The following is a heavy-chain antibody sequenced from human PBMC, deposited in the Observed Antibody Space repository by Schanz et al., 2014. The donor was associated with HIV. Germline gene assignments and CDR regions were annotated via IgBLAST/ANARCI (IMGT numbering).Heavy chain of an antibody. CDR1: GFTFSNYF. CDR3: VKAYSSGFSGAGS. V-gene: IGHV3-7*03. J-gene: IGHJ5*02. CDR2: IKEDGSEK. D-gene: IGHD5-18*01. Sequence: EVQLVESGGDLVQSGGSLRLSCVASGFTFSNYFMTWVRQAPGKGLEWVANIKEDGSEKYHADSVKGRFTISRDNAKQSLYLQMNSLRADDTAIYYCVKAYSSGFSGAGSWGQGALVTVSS.